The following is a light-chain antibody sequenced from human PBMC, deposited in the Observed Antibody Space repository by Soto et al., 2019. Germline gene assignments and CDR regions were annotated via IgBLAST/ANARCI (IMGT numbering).Light chain of an antibody. CDR1: SSDVDGYNY. CDR2: EVS. CDR3: TSYTSSSTPV. V-gene: IGLV2-14*01. J-gene: IGLJ1*01. Sequence: QSALTQPASVSGSPGQSITISCTGTSSDVDGYNYVSWYQQHPGKAPKLMIYEVSNRPSGVSNRFSGSKSSNTASLTISGLQAEDEADYYCTSYTSSSTPVFGTGTKLTVL.